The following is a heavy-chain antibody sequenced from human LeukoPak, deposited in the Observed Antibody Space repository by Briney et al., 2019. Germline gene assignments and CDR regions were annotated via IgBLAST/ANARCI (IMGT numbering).Heavy chain of an antibody. D-gene: IGHD1-26*01. J-gene: IGHJ4*02. CDR3: AKDPPMGQWVPTV. Sequence: GGSLRLSCAASGFTFSSYAMSWVRQAPGKGLEWVSDISGSGGSTYYADSGKGRFTSARDNSKNNLDMQMNRQRAEDTAVYYCAKDPPMGQWVPTVWGQGTLVTVSS. CDR1: GFTFSSYA. V-gene: IGHV3-23*01. CDR2: ISGSGGST.